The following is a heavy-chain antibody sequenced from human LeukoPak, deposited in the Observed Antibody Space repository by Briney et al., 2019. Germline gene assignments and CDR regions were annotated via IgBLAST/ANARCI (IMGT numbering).Heavy chain of an antibody. Sequence: PGGSLRLSCAASGFTFSSCGMHWVRQAPGKGLEWVAVISYDGSNKYYADSVKGRFTISRDNSKNTLYLQMNSLRAEDTAVYYCARAIVGVTTRSFDYWGQGTLVTVSS. J-gene: IGHJ4*02. D-gene: IGHD1-26*01. CDR1: GFTFSSCG. V-gene: IGHV3-30*03. CDR3: ARAIVGVTTRSFDY. CDR2: ISYDGSNK.